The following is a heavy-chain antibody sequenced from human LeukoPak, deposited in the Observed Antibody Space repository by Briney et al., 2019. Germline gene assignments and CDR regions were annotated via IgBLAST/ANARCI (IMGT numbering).Heavy chain of an antibody. CDR2: IYYSGST. CDR1: GGSISSSSYY. CDR3: TTDTAINWFDP. V-gene: IGHV4-39*07. Sequence: PSETLSLTCTVSGGSISSSSYYWGWIRQPPGKGLEWIGSIYYSGSTYYNPSLKSRVTISVDTSKNQFSLKLSSVTAADTAVYYCTTDTAINWFDPWGQGTLVTVSS. D-gene: IGHD5-18*01. J-gene: IGHJ5*02.